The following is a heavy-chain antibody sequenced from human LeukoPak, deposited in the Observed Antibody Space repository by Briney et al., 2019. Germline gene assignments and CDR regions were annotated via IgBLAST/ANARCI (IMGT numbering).Heavy chain of an antibody. Sequence: GESLKISCKGSGYSFTSYWIGWVRQMPGKGLEWMGIIYPGDSDTRYSPSFQGQVTISADKSISTAYLQWSSLKASDTAVYYCARGYDSSGTNFDYWGQGTLVTVSS. CDR3: ARGYDSSGTNFDY. CDR2: IYPGDSDT. CDR1: GYSFTSYW. D-gene: IGHD3-22*01. J-gene: IGHJ4*02. V-gene: IGHV5-51*01.